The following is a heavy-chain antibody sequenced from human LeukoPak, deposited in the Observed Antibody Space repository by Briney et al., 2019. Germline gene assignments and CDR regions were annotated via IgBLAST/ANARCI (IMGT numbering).Heavy chain of an antibody. J-gene: IGHJ4*02. D-gene: IGHD3-9*01. V-gene: IGHV3-43D*03. CDR3: AKGFYDILTGSSPPDY. Sequence: PGGSLRLSCAASGFTFDDYAMHWVRQAPGKGLEWVSLISWDGGRTYYADSVKGRFTISRDNSKNSLYLQMNSLRAEDTALYYCAKGFYDILTGSSPPDYWGQGTLVTVSS. CDR2: ISWDGGRT. CDR1: GFTFDDYA.